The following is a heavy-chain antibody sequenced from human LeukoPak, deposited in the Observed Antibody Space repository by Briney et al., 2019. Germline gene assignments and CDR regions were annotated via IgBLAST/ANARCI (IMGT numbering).Heavy chain of an antibody. Sequence: PSQTLSLTCTVSGGSISSGDYYWSWIRQPPGKGLEWIGYISHTGSTNYNPSLKSRVTMLIDTSKNQFSLKLSSVTAADTAMYYCARVEYQLLGRYYYYGLDVWGQGTTVTVSS. CDR1: GGSISSGDYY. V-gene: IGHV4-61*08. CDR2: ISHTGST. CDR3: ARVEYQLLGRYYYYGLDV. D-gene: IGHD2-2*01. J-gene: IGHJ6*02.